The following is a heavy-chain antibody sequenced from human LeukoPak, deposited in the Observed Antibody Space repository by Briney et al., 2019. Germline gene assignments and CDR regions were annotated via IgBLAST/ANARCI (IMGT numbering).Heavy chain of an antibody. CDR1: GYSISSGYY. CDR2: IYHSGST. CDR3: ARDQQWLVTGEDAFDI. D-gene: IGHD6-19*01. J-gene: IGHJ3*02. V-gene: IGHV4-38-2*02. Sequence: SETLSLTCTVSGYSISSGYYWGWIRQPPGKGLEWIGSIYHSGSTYYNPSLKSRVTISVDSSKNQFSLKLSSVTAADTAVYYCARDQQWLVTGEDAFDIWGQGTMVTVSS.